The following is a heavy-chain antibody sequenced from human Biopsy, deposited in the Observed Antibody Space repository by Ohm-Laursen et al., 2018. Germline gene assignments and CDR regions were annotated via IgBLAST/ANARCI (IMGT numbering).Heavy chain of an antibody. CDR1: GFNFSTYG. D-gene: IGHD6-13*01. CDR2: TSISGTFT. Sequence: SLRPSCSASGFNFSTYGMSWVRQVAGKGLEWVSGTSISGTFTHYADSVRGRFTMSRDNSKNTLYLQMNSLKAEDTAVYYCAKDQSGSTWSNDAFDMWGQGTVVTVSS. CDR3: AKDQSGSTWSNDAFDM. J-gene: IGHJ3*02. V-gene: IGHV3-23*05.